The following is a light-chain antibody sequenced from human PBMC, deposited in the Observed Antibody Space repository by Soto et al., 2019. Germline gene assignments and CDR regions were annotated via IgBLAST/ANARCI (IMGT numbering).Light chain of an antibody. Sequence: QSAPTQPASVSGSPGQSITVSCTGTSSDVGSHNCASWYQQHPGKAPKLIIYDVNNRPSGVFYRFSGSKSGNTASLTISGLQAEDEAAYSCSSCTCSNTFVFGTGTKLTV. J-gene: IGLJ1*01. CDR2: DVN. CDR3: SSCTCSNTFV. CDR1: SSDVGSHNC. V-gene: IGLV2-14*03.